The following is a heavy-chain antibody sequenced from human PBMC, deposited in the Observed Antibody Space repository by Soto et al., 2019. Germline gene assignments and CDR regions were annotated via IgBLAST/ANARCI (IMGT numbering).Heavy chain of an antibody. CDR3: TRTPRGAGTFDY. J-gene: IGHJ4*02. CDR1: GYTFTTYD. Sequence: QVQLVQSGAEVRKPGASVKVSCEASGYTFTTYDISWVRQAPGQGLEWLGWISAYSCDKKYAQKFQGRVTMTTDTSTITAYMELRSLRSDDTAIYYCTRTPRGAGTFDYWGQGTLVTVSS. V-gene: IGHV1-18*01. CDR2: ISAYSCDK. D-gene: IGHD2-15*01.